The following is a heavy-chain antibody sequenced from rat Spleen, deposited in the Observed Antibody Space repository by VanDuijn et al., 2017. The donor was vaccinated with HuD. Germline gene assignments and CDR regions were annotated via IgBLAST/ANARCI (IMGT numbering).Heavy chain of an antibody. Sequence: EVQLVESGGGLVQPGRSMKLSCVASGFTFSTYGMAWVRQAPKKGLEWVAYISYDGGNTYYRDSVKGRFTISRDNAKNTGYLQMNNLRSKDTAMDYWAKVDGEGVDYWGQGVMVTVSS. CDR3: AKVDGEGVDY. D-gene: IGHD1-11*01. V-gene: IGHV5S13*01. CDR2: ISYDGGNT. J-gene: IGHJ2*01. CDR1: GFTFSTYG.